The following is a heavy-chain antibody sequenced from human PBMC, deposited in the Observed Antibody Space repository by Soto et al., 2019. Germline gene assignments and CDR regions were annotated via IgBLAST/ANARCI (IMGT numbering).Heavy chain of an antibody. CDR3: AKDLCSVYFAYYSGMYA. Sequence: PGWSLRLCCAAAGFTFSTYAISWVRQAPGKGLEWVSAISGSGGSTYYADSVKGRFTISRDNSKNTLYLQMNSLRAEDTAVYYCAKDLCSVYFAYYSGMYAWGQRNALTVSS. CDR1: GFTFSTYA. D-gene: IGHD3-3*01. CDR2: ISGSGGST. V-gene: IGHV3-23*01. J-gene: IGHJ6*02.